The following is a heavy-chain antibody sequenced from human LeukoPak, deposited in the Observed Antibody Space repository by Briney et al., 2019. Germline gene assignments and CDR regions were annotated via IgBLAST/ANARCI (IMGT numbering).Heavy chain of an antibody. CDR1: GFTVSSNY. Sequence: PGGSLRLSCAASGFTVSSNYMSWVRQAPGKGLEWVSVIYSGGSTYYADSVKGRFTISRDNSKNTLYLQMNSLRAEDTAVYYCARDGNCSSTSCYRIGAFDIWGQGTMVTVSS. D-gene: IGHD2-2*01. J-gene: IGHJ3*02. V-gene: IGHV3-53*01. CDR2: IYSGGST. CDR3: ARDGNCSSTSCYRIGAFDI.